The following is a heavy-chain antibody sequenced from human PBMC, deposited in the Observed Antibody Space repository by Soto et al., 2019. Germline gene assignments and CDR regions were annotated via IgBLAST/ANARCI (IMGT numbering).Heavy chain of an antibody. Sequence: QVQLVQSGAEVKKPGSSVKVSCKASGGTFSSYAISWVRQAPGQGLERMGGIIPIFGTANYAQKFQGRVTIRAHESTSTAYMVLSSLRSEDTAVYYCASGAVEPSGLDYWGQGTLVTVSS. CDR2: IIPIFGTA. D-gene: IGHD6-19*01. CDR3: ASGAVEPSGLDY. J-gene: IGHJ4*02. CDR1: GGTFSSYA. V-gene: IGHV1-69*12.